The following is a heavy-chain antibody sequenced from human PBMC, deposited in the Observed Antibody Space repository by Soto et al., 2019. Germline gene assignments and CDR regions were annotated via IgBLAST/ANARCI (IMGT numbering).Heavy chain of an antibody. V-gene: IGHV3-30-3*01. D-gene: IGHD5-18*01. Sequence: QVQVVESGGGVVQPGRSLRLSCAASGFTFSNYTMHWVRQAPGKGLEWVAVISYDGSNKYYADSVKGRFTISRDNSKNMLYVQMISLRAEDRAVYYCAREGGGYIYGSESCYWGQGTLVTVSS. J-gene: IGHJ4*02. CDR1: GFTFSNYT. CDR2: ISYDGSNK. CDR3: AREGGGYIYGSESCY.